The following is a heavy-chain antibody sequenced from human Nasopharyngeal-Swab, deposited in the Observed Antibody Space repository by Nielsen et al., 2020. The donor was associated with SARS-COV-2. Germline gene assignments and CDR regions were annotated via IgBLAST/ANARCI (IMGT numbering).Heavy chain of an antibody. CDR2: ISGSGGST. CDR3: AKGPAAGNLDY. J-gene: IGHJ4*02. Sequence: GESLKISCAASGFTFSSYAMSWVRQAPGKGLEWVSAISGSGGSTYYADSVKGRFTISRDNSKNTLYLQMNSLRAEDTAVYYCAKGPAAGNLDYWGQGTLVTVSS. V-gene: IGHV3-23*01. D-gene: IGHD6-13*01. CDR1: GFTFSSYA.